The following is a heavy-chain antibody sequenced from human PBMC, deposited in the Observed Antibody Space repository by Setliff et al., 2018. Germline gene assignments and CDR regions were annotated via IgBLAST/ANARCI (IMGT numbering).Heavy chain of an antibody. CDR3: ARGYSSSWQSRMGFDP. D-gene: IGHD6-13*01. V-gene: IGHV1-18*01. J-gene: IGHJ5*02. CDR1: GYTFTSYG. CDR2: ISAYNGNT. Sequence: ASVKVSCKASGYTFTSYGISWVRQAPGQGLEWMGWISAYNGNTNYAQKLQGRVTMTTDTSTSTAYMEVRSLGSDDTAVYYCARGYSSSWQSRMGFDPWGQGTLVTVSS.